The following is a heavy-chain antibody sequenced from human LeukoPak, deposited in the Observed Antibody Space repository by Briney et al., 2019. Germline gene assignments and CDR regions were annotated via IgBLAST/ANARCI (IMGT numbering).Heavy chain of an antibody. Sequence: PSETLSLTCAVSGYSISSSNWWGWIRQPPGKGLEWIGYIYYSGSIYYNPSLKSRVTISVDKSKNQFSLKLTSVTAADTAIYYCARGGDAAPFDYWGQGTLVTVSS. CDR2: IYYSGSI. CDR1: GYSISSSNW. V-gene: IGHV4-28*05. D-gene: IGHD2-21*02. J-gene: IGHJ4*02. CDR3: ARGGDAAPFDY.